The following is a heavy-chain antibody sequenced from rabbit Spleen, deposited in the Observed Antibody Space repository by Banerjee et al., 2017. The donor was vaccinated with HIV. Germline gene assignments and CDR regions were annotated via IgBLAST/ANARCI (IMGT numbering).Heavy chain of an antibody. CDR2: IYIGDGST. CDR1: GFDFSSSYY. Sequence: QEQLVESGGGLVQPEGSLTLTCKAAGFDFSSSYYMCWVRQAPGKGPEWIACIYIGDGSTYYATWVNGRFTTSRSTSLNTVTLQMTSLTAADTATYFCATMADSGGYLYLWGPGTLVTVS. D-gene: IGHD1-1*01. V-gene: IGHV1S47*01. J-gene: IGHJ6*01. CDR3: ATMADSGGYLYL.